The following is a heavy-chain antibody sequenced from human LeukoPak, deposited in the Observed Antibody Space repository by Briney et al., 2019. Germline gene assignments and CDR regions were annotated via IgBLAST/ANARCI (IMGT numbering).Heavy chain of an antibody. Sequence: SETLSLTCTVSGGSLNGYFRTWIRQPPGKGLERIGYISDCGSTNYNPSLKGRVTLSVDSSNTEFSLRLNSVTAADTAVYYCARVFRGAVTSNWFDPWGQGTPVTVSS. CDR1: GGSLNGYF. D-gene: IGHD4-17*01. V-gene: IGHV4-59*01. J-gene: IGHJ5*02. CDR3: ARVFRGAVTSNWFDP. CDR2: ISDCGST.